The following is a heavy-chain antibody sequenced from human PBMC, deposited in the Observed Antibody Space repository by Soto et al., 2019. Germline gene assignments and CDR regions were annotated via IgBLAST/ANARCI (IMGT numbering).Heavy chain of an antibody. V-gene: IGHV1-2*04. Sequence: ASVKVSCKASGYTFTGYYMHWVRQAPGQGLEWMGWINPNSGGTNYAQKFQGWVTMTRDASISTAYMELSRLRSDDTAVYYCAREMVTLLGYCSGGSCHEGFDYWGQGTLVTVSS. CDR2: INPNSGGT. CDR3: AREMVTLLGYCSGGSCHEGFDY. CDR1: GYTFTGYY. D-gene: IGHD2-15*01. J-gene: IGHJ4*02.